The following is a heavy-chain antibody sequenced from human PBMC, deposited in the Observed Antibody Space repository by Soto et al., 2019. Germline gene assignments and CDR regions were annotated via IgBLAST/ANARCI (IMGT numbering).Heavy chain of an antibody. D-gene: IGHD6-19*01. Sequence: SETLSLTCTVSGGSISSGGYYWSWIRQHPGKGLEWIGYIYYSGSTNYNPSLKSRVTISVDTSKNQFSLKLSSVTAADTAVYYCARGTGWYDYYYYYGMDVWGQGTTVTVSS. CDR3: ARGTGWYDYYYYYGMDV. J-gene: IGHJ6*02. CDR2: IYYSGST. CDR1: GGSISSGGYY. V-gene: IGHV4-61*08.